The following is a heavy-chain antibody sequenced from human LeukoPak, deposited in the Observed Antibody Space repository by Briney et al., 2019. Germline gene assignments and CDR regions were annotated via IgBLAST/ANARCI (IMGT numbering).Heavy chain of an antibody. D-gene: IGHD6-19*01. V-gene: IGHV3-43D*03. CDR1: GFTFDDYA. CDR2: ISWDGGST. Sequence: GGSLRLSCAASGFTFDDYAMHWVRQAPGKGLEWVSPISWDGGSTYYADSVKGRFTISRDNSKNSLYLQMNSLRAEDTALYYSGKVGGSGWSTYYMDVWGKGTTVTVSS. J-gene: IGHJ6*03. CDR3: GKVGGSGWSTYYMDV.